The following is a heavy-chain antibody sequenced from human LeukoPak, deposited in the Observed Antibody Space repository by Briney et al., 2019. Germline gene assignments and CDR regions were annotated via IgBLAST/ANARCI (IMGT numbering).Heavy chain of an antibody. CDR1: GFTFSDYY. J-gene: IGHJ6*03. V-gene: IGHV3-11*04. CDR2: ISSSGSTI. CDR3: ARLGYDSSGYYYYYYMDV. Sequence: GGSLRLSCAAPGFTFSDYYMSWIRQAPGKGLEWVSYISSSGSTIYYADSVKGRFTISRDNAKNSLYLQMNSLRAEDTTVYYCARLGYDSSGYYYYYYMDVWGKGTTVTISS. D-gene: IGHD3-22*01.